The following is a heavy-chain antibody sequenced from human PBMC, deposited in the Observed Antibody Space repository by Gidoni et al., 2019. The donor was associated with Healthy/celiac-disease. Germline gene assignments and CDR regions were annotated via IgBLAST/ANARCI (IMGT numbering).Heavy chain of an antibody. CDR2: IYSGGST. V-gene: IGHV3-66*02. Sequence: EVQLVESGGGLVQPGGSLRLPCAASGFTVSSNYMSWVRQAPGKGLEWVSGIYSGGSTYYADSVKGRFTISRDNSKNTLYLQMNSLRAEDTAVYYCARASCGSCYEGAAFDIWGQGTMVTVSS. CDR1: GFTVSSNY. D-gene: IGHD2-15*01. J-gene: IGHJ3*02. CDR3: ARASCGSCYEGAAFDI.